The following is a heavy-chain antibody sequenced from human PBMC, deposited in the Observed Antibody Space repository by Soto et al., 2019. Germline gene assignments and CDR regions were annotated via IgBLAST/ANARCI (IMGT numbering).Heavy chain of an antibody. V-gene: IGHV5-51*01. CDR3: ASFAATAGTFDFDY. D-gene: IGHD6-13*01. CDR1: GYSFTSYW. J-gene: IGHJ4*02. CDR2: IYPGDSDT. Sequence: HGESLKISCKGSGYSFTSYWIGWVRQMPGKGLEWMGIIYPGDSDTRYSPSFQGQVTISADKSITTAYLQWSSLKASDNAMYYCASFAATAGTFDFDYWGQGTLVTVSS.